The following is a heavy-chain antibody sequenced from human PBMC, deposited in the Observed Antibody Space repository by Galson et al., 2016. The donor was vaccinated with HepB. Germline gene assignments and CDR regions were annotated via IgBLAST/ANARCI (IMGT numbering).Heavy chain of an antibody. CDR2: ISSSSSYT. CDR1: GYTFSDYY. D-gene: IGHD3-3*01. J-gene: IGHJ4*02. CDR3: ARGVQEDFWSGYSADYFDF. V-gene: IGHV3-11*05. Sequence: SLRLSCAASGYTFSDYYMSWIRQAPGKGLEWVSSISSSSSYTNYADSVKGRFTISRDYAKNSLYLQINSLRAEDTAVYSGARGVQEDFWSGYSADYFDFWGQGTLVTVSS.